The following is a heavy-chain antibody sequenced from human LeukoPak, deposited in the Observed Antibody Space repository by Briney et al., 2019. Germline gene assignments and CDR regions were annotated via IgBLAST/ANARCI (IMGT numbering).Heavy chain of an antibody. CDR2: ISAYNGNT. CDR1: GYTFTSYG. J-gene: IGHJ4*02. V-gene: IGHV1-18*01. CDR3: ARDHYYDSSGYYGRDY. Sequence: ASVKVSCKASGYTFTSYGISWVRQAPGQGLEWMGWISAYNGNTNYAHSLQGRVTMTIDTSTTTAYMELRSLRSDDTAVYYCARDHYYDSSGYYGRDYWGQGTLVTVSS. D-gene: IGHD3-22*01.